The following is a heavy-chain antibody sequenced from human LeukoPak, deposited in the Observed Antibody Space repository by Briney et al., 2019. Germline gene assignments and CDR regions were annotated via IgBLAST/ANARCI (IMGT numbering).Heavy chain of an antibody. CDR3: ATDSSGWCSFDP. D-gene: IGHD6-19*01. Sequence: GASVKVSCKASGYTFTSYDINWVRQATGQGLEWMGWMNPNSGNTGYAQKFQGRVTMTEDTSTDTAYMELSSLRSEDTAVYYCATDSSGWCSFDPWGQGTLVTVSS. CDR2: MNPNSGNT. CDR1: GYTFTSYD. V-gene: IGHV1-8*01. J-gene: IGHJ5*02.